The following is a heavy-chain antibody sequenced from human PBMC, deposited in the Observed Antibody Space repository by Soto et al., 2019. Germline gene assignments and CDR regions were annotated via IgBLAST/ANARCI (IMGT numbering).Heavy chain of an antibody. V-gene: IGHV4-59*08. Sequence: NPSETLSLTCTVSGGSISSYYWSWIRQPPGKGLEWIGYIYYSGSTNYNPSLKSRVTISVDTSKNQFSLKLSSVTAADTAVYYCARGRSFLITSYATTFDYWGLGLLVPVSS. CDR3: ARGRSFLITSYATTFDY. J-gene: IGHJ4*02. CDR1: GGSISSYY. D-gene: IGHD3-16*01. CDR2: IYYSGST.